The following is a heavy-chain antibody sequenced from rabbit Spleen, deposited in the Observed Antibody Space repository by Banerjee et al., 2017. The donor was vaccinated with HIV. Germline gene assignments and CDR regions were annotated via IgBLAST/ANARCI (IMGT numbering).Heavy chain of an antibody. V-gene: IGHV1S45*01. CDR3: ARDLVAVIGWNFGL. CDR1: GFTLSSYYM. D-gene: IGHD1-1*01. J-gene: IGHJ4*01. CDR2: IDPVFGIT. Sequence: QEQLVESRGGLVQPGGSLKLSCKASGFTLSSYYMNWVRQAPGKGLEWIGYIDPVFGITYYANWAKGRFTISKTSSTTVTLQMTSLTAADTATYFCARDLVAVIGWNFGLWGQGTLVTVS.